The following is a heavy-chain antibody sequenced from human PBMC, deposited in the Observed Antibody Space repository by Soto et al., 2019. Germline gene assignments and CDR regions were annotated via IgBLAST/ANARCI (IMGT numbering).Heavy chain of an antibody. V-gene: IGHV1-69*02. CDR3: ATNYGSGSTHFDY. J-gene: IGHJ4*02. D-gene: IGHD3-10*01. Sequence: QVQLVRSGAEVKKPGSSVKVSCTASEGTFNSYTISWVRQAPGQGLEWMGRVVPILGMADFARKFQGRVMITADKSTSTAYMVLSSLRSDDTAVYYCATNYGSGSTHFDYWGQGTLVTVSS. CDR2: VVPILGMA. CDR1: EGTFNSYT.